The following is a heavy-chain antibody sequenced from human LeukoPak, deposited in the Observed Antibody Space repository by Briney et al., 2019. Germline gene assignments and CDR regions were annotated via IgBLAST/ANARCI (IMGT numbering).Heavy chain of an antibody. J-gene: IGHJ4*02. D-gene: IGHD1-26*01. CDR3: ASLGSGSYSISY. CDR1: GFTFSSYE. V-gene: IGHV4-34*01. CDR2: INHSGST. Sequence: GSLRLSCAASGFTFSSYEMNWVRQAPGKGLEWIGEINHSGSTNYNPSLKSRVTISVDTSKNQFSLKLSSVTAADTAVYYCASLGSGSYSISYWGQGTLVTVSS.